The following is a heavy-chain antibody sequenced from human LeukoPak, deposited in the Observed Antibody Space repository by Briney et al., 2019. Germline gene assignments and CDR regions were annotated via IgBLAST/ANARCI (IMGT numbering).Heavy chain of an antibody. CDR3: ARIYGSGTNWFDP. J-gene: IGHJ5*02. CDR2: MYYSGTT. D-gene: IGHD3-10*01. Sequence: PQTLSLTCTASGGSISSGGNYWSWIRQHPGTGLEWIVSMYYSGTTYYNPSLKSRVTISVDTSKNQFSLKLSSVTAADTAVYYCARIYGSGTNWFDPWGQGTLVTVSS. V-gene: IGHV4-31*03. CDR1: GGSISSGGNY.